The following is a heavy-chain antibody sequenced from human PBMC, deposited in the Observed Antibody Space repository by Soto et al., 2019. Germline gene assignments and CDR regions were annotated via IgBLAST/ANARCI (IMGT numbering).Heavy chain of an antibody. CDR2: INAGNGYT. V-gene: IGHV1-3*01. J-gene: IGHJ4*01. CDR3: AGASCSGDCNLTKY. D-gene: IGHD2-21*02. Sequence: QVQLVQSGSEVQQPGASVKVSCKTSGYTFTTSAMHWVRQAPGQRLEWMGYINAGNGYTKYSHKFQGRVTITRDTSASTVYMEVSSVKSEDTAVYYCAGASCSGDCNLTKYWGEGTLVTVSS. CDR1: GYTFTTSA.